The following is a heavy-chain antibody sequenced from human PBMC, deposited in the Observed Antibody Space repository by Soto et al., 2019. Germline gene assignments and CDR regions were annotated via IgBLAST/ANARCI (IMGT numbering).Heavy chain of an antibody. CDR2: ISSSGGTT. D-gene: IGHD1-26*01. J-gene: IGHJ2*01. V-gene: IGHV3-23*01. Sequence: EVQLLESGGGLVQPGGSLRLSCAGSGFTFSSYAMTWVRQAPGKGLEWVSGISSSGGTTYYADSVKGRFTVSRDNSKNTLYLQMNSLRDEDTAVYYCANPLRGTNAANWYFDLWGRGTLVNVSA. CDR1: GFTFSSYA. CDR3: ANPLRGTNAANWYFDL.